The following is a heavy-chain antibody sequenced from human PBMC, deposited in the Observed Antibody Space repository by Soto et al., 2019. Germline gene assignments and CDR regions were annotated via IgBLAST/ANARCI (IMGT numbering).Heavy chain of an antibody. V-gene: IGHV4-61*01. CDR3: ARGRVVINYYYGMDV. CDR1: GGSVSSGSYY. D-gene: IGHD3-3*01. Sequence: SETLSLTCTVSGGSVSSGSYYWSWIRQPPGKGLEWIGYIYYSGSTNYNPSLKSRVTISVDTSKNQFSLKLSSVTAADTAVYYCARGRVVINYYYGMDVWGQGTTVTVSS. CDR2: IYYSGST. J-gene: IGHJ6*02.